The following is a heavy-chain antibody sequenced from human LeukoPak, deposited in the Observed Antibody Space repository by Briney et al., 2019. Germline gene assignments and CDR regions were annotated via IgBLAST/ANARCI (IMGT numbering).Heavy chain of an antibody. V-gene: IGHV1-8*02. CDR1: GYTFTSYG. D-gene: IGHD1-1*01. J-gene: IGHJ5*02. CDR3: ARENWNDDYNWFDP. Sequence: GASVKVSCKASGYTFTSYGISWVRQAPGQGLEWMGWMNPNSGNTGYVQKFQGRVTMTRNTSISTAYMELSSLRSEDTAVYYCARENWNDDYNWFDPWGQGTLVTVSS. CDR2: MNPNSGNT.